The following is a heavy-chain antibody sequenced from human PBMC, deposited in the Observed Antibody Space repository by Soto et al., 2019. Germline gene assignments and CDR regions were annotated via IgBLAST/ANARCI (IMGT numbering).Heavy chain of an antibody. D-gene: IGHD2-2*01. CDR2: IRSKANSYAT. J-gene: IGHJ6*03. Sequence: GGSLRLSCAASGFTFSGSAMHWVRQASGKGLEWVGRIRSKANSYATAYAASVKGRVTISRDDSKNTAYLQMNSLKTEDTAVYYCTSYAPDYYYYYMDVWGKGTTVTVSS. CDR3: TSYAPDYYYYYMDV. V-gene: IGHV3-73*01. CDR1: GFTFSGSA.